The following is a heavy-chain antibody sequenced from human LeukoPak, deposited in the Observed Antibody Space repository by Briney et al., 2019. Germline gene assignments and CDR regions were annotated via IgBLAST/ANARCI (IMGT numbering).Heavy chain of an antibody. CDR1: GGSFSGYY. Sequence: SETLSLTCAVYGGSFSGYYWSWIRQPPGKGLEWIGEINHSGSTNYSPSLKSRVTISVDTSKNQFSLKLSSVTAADTAVYYCARAPFGVVNYAFDIWGQGTMVTVSS. CDR3: ARAPFGVVNYAFDI. J-gene: IGHJ3*02. D-gene: IGHD3-3*01. V-gene: IGHV4-34*01. CDR2: INHSGST.